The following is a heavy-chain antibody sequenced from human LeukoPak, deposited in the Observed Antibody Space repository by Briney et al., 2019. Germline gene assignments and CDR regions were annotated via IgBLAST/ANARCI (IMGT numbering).Heavy chain of an antibody. CDR3: ARVDTSVYYYFDY. J-gene: IGHJ4*02. CDR2: IYYSGST. D-gene: IGHD3-22*01. Sequence: PSETLSLTCTVSGGSISGSYYYWGSIRQPPGKGLEWIGSIYYSGSTYYNPSLKSRVTISVDTSKNQFSLKLSSVTAADTAVYYCARVDTSVYYYFDYWGQGTLVTVSS. V-gene: IGHV4-39*01. CDR1: GGSISGSYYY.